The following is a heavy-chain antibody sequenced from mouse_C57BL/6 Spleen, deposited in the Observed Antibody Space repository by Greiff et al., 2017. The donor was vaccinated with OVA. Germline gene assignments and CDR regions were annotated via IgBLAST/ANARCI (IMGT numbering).Heavy chain of an antibody. V-gene: IGHV3-6*01. D-gene: IGHD2-4*01. J-gene: IGHJ2*01. CDR3: AREDYDYEDFDY. CDR2: ISYDGSN. Sequence: ESGPGLVKPSQSLSLTCSVTGYSITSGYYWNWIRQFPGNKLEWMGYISYDGSNNYNPSLKNRISITRDTSKNQFFLKLNSVTTEDTATYYCAREDYDYEDFDYWGQGTTLTVSS. CDR1: GYSITSGYY.